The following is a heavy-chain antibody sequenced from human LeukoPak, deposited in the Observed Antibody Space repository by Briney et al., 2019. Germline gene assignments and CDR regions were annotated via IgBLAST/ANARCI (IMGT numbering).Heavy chain of an antibody. J-gene: IGHJ4*02. CDR3: AREVGATNFDY. D-gene: IGHD1-26*01. CDR2: IYYSGST. V-gene: IGHV4-59*01. Sequence: SETLSLTCTVSGGSMSSYYWSWIRQPPGKGLEWIGYIYYSGSTNYNPSLKSRVTISVDTSKNQFSLKLSSVTAADTAVYYCAREVGATNFDYWGQGTLVTVSS. CDR1: GGSMSSYY.